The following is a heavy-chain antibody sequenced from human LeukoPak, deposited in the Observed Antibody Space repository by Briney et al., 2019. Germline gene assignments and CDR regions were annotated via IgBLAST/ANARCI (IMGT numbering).Heavy chain of an antibody. Sequence: SETLSLTCTVSGGPISSSSYYWGWVRQPPGKGLEWIGSIYYSGSTYYNPSLKSRVTISVDTSRNQFSLKLSSVTAADTAVYYCARHTADHGALDAFDIWGQGTMVTVSS. CDR3: ARHTADHGALDAFDI. D-gene: IGHD4-17*01. V-gene: IGHV4-39*01. CDR1: GGPISSSSYY. J-gene: IGHJ3*02. CDR2: IYYSGST.